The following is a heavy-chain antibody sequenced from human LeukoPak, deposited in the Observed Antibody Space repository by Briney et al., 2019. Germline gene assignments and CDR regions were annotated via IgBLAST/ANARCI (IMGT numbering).Heavy chain of an antibody. Sequence: PSETLSLTCTVSGGSISSSSHYWGWIRQPPGKGLEWIGSIYYSGSTYYNPSLESRVTISVDTSKNQFSLKVSSVTAADTAVYYCARRGASSSEEYWGQGTLVIVS. D-gene: IGHD6-6*01. V-gene: IGHV4-39*01. CDR3: ARRGASSSEEY. J-gene: IGHJ4*02. CDR1: GGSISSSSHY. CDR2: IYYSGST.